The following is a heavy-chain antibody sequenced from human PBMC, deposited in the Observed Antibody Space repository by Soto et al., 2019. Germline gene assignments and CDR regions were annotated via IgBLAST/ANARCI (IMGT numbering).Heavy chain of an antibody. D-gene: IGHD1-26*01. CDR1: GFSFTSYF. Sequence: QVQLVQSGAEVKEPGASVKIPCKASGFSFTSYFMHWVRQAPGQGLEWMGMIYPNGDKTIFAQQLEGRVTMTKDTSPSTVLMELSGLRSEDTAVYFCAREVSTGVGANEYWGQGTLVTVSS. J-gene: IGHJ4*02. V-gene: IGHV1-46*04. CDR2: IYPNGDKT. CDR3: AREVSTGVGANEY.